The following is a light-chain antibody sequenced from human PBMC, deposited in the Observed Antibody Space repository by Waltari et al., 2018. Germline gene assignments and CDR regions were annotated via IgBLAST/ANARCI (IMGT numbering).Light chain of an antibody. CDR1: SSAVGGYNY. J-gene: IGLJ3*02. CDR2: EVS. CDR3: SSYAGSNNWRV. Sequence: SALTQPPSASGSPGQSVPISSTGTSSAVGGYNYVSWYQQHPGKAPKLMIYEVSKRPSGVPDRFSASKSGNTASLTVSGLQAEDEANYYCSSYAGSNNWRVFGGGTKLTVL. V-gene: IGLV2-8*01.